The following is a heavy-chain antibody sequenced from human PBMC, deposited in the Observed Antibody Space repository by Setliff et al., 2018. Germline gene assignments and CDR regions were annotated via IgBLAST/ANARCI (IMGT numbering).Heavy chain of an antibody. CDR3: ARGRGISMIVVVTHDAFDI. V-gene: IGHV4-38-2*01. Sequence: SETLSLTCAVSGYSISSGYYWGWIRQPPGKGLEWIGSIYYSGSTYYNPSLKSRVTISVDTSKNQFSLKLSSVTAADTAVYYCARGRGISMIVVVTHDAFDIWGQGTMVTVSS. CDR2: IYYSGST. J-gene: IGHJ3*02. CDR1: GYSISSGYY. D-gene: IGHD3-22*01.